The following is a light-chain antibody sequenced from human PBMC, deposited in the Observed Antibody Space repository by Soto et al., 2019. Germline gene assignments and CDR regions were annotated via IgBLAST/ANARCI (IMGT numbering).Light chain of an antibody. V-gene: IGKV3-11*01. CDR1: QSVTSY. CDR3: QQRSSWPIT. Sequence: EIVLTQSPATLSLSPGERATLYCRASQSVTSYLAWYQQRPGQAPRLLIYDASRRATGIPARFSGSGSGADFTLTISTLEPEDFAVYYCQQRSSWPITFGQGTRLEI. J-gene: IGKJ5*01. CDR2: DAS.